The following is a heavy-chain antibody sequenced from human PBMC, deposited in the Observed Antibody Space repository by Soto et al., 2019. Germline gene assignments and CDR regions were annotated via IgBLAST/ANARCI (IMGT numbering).Heavy chain of an antibody. CDR2: ISSSSSYI. V-gene: IGHV3-21*01. CDR3: ARDDQDTVTTTGGAFDI. Sequence: GGSLRLSCAASGFTFSSYSMNWVRQAPGKGLEWVSSISSSSSYIYYADSVKGRFTISRDNAKNSLYLQMNSLRAEDTAVYYCARDDQDTVTTTGGAFDIWGQGTMVTVSS. CDR1: GFTFSSYS. D-gene: IGHD4-17*01. J-gene: IGHJ3*02.